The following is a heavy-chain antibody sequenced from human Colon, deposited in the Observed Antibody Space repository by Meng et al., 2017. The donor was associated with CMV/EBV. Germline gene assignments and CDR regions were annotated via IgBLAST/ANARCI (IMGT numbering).Heavy chain of an antibody. Sequence: GSLRLSCTVSGVYINSYYWSWIRQPPGKGLEWIGDLYFSGNTSFNPSLKSRLTISVDTSKNQFSLKLTSVTSADTAMYYCARLYPIFGVTSHQDPFDIWGQGTMVTVSS. J-gene: IGHJ3*02. CDR2: LYFSGNT. CDR1: GVYINSYY. V-gene: IGHV4-59*01. D-gene: IGHD3-3*01. CDR3: ARLYPIFGVTSHQDPFDI.